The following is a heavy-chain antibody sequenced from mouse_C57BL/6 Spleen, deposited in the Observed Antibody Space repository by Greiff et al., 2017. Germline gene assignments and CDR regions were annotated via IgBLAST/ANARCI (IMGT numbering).Heavy chain of an antibody. CDR3: ARNGSLDY. V-gene: IGHV1-69*01. CDR2: IDPSDSYT. CDR1: GYTFTSYW. D-gene: IGHD1-1*01. Sequence: VQLQQPGAELVMPGASVKLSCKASGYTFTSYWMHWVNQRPGQGLEWIGEIDPSDSYTNYNQKFKGKSTLTVDKSSSTAYMQLSSLTSEDSAVYYCARNGSLDYWGQGTTLTVSS. J-gene: IGHJ2*01.